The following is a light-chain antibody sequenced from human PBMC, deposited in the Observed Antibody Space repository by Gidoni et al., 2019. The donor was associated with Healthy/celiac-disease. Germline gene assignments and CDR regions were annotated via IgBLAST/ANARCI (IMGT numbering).Light chain of an antibody. CDR1: NIGSKN. CDR3: QVWDSSFYVV. J-gene: IGLJ2*01. CDR2: RDS. V-gene: IGLV3-9*01. Sequence: SYELTQPLSVSVALGQTARITCGGNNIGSKNVHWYQQKPGQAPVLVIYRDSNRPSGIPERFSGSNSGNTATLTISRAQAGDEADYYCQVWDSSFYVVFGGGTKLXV.